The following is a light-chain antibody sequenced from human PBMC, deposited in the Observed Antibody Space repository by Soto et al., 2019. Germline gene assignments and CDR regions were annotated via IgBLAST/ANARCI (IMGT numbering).Light chain of an antibody. CDR2: GAS. V-gene: IGKV3-15*01. J-gene: IGKJ1*01. CDR3: QQYNNWPSWT. Sequence: EIVITQSPATLSVSPGERATLSCRASQSVSSNLAWYQQKPGQAPRLLIYGASTRATGIPARLSGSGSGTEFTLTISSLQSEDFAVYYCQQYNNWPSWTLGQGTKVDIK. CDR1: QSVSSN.